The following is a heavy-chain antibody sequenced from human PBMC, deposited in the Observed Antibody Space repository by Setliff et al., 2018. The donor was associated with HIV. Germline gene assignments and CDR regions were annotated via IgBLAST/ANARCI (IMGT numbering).Heavy chain of an antibody. CDR1: GYTFTGYY. CDR3: ARGEGVLLWFGDPGHDAFDI. CDR2: ISPNSGGT. J-gene: IGHJ3*02. V-gene: IGHV1-2*06. Sequence: ASVKVSCKASGYTFTGYYMHWVRQAPGQGLEWMGRISPNSGGTNYAQKFQGRVTMTRDTSISTAYMELSRLRSDDTAVYYCARGEGVLLWFGDPGHDAFDIWGQGTMVTVSS. D-gene: IGHD3-10*01.